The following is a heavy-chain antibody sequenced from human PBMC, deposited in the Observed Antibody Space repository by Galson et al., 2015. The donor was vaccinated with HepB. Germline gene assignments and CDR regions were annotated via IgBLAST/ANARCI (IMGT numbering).Heavy chain of an antibody. CDR1: GFTFTNYG. D-gene: IGHD2-2*01. CDR2: ISYDGNNK. CDR3: AKGTKPLSIPTCSAGS. J-gene: IGHJ5*02. Sequence: SLRLSCAASGFTFTNYGMNWVRQAPGKGLEWVAAISYDGNNKNYADSVKGRFTISRDNSKNTLYLQMNSLRPEDTAVYYCAKGTKPLSIPTCSAGSWGQGALVSASS. V-gene: IGHV3-30*18.